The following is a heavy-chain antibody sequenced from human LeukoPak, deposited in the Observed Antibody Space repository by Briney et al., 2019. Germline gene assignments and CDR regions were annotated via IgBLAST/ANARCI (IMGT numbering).Heavy chain of an antibody. CDR3: ARGKSSGYSF. CDR1: GFSFSSYE. D-gene: IGHD3-22*01. J-gene: IGHJ4*02. V-gene: IGHV3-48*03. Sequence: GGSLRLSCAASGFSFSSYEMNWVRQAPGKGLEWVSYISSSSSTIYYADSVKGRFTISRDNAKNSLYLQMNSLRAEDTAVYYCARGKSSGYSFGGQGTLVTVSS. CDR2: ISSSSSTI.